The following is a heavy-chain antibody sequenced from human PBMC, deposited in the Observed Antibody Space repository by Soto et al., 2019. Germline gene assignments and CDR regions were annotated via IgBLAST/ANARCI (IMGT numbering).Heavy chain of an antibody. D-gene: IGHD5-18*01. J-gene: IGHJ5*02. CDR3: ARDRGYNYGNWSDP. CDR2: IYYSGST. CDR1: GGSIRSGGYY. Sequence: QVQLQESGPGLVKPSQTLSLTCTVSGGSIRSGGYYWSWIRQHPGKGLEWIGYIYYSGSTYYNPSLKSRVTISVDTSKNQFSLKLSSVTAADTAVYYCARDRGYNYGNWSDPWGQGTLVTVSS. V-gene: IGHV4-31*03.